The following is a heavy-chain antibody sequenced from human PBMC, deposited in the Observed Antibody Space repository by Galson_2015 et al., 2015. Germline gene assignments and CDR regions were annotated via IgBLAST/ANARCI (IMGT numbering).Heavy chain of an antibody. J-gene: IGHJ4*02. D-gene: IGHD5-18*01. CDR2: IYYSGST. V-gene: IGHV4-39*01. CDR3: GRRQGYGCGYDY. CDR1: GGSISSNTYY. Sequence: ETLSLTCTVSGGSISSNTYYWGWIRQPPGKGLEWIGDIYYSGSTYYNPSLKSRVTISVDTSKNQFSLKLSSVTAADTAVYYCGRRQGYGCGYDYWGQGTLVTVSS.